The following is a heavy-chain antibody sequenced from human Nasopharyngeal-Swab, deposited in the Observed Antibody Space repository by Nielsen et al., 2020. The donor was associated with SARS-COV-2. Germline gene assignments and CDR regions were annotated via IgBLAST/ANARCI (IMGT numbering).Heavy chain of an antibody. J-gene: IGHJ5*02. V-gene: IGHV4-4*02. CDR3: AKENEYSSSRGFDP. CDR1: GGSISSSNW. CDR2: IYHSGST. D-gene: IGHD6-6*01. Sequence: SETLSLTCAVSGGSISSSNWWSWVRQPPGKGLEWIGEIYHSGSTNYNPSLKSRVTISVDKSKNQFSLKLSSVTAADTAVYYCAKENEYSSSRGFDPWGQGTLVTVSS.